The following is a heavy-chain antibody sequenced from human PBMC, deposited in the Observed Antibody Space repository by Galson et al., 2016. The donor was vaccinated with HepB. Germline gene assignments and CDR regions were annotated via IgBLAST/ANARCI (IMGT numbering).Heavy chain of an antibody. CDR2: INHGGST. J-gene: IGHJ5*02. CDR1: GGSFYDGSFSAYY. D-gene: IGHD4-17*01. V-gene: IGHV4-34*01. CDR3: AREIVTRRSPNWFDP. Sequence: ETLSLTCTVYGGSFYDGSFSAYYWSWIRQSPGKGLEWIGDINHGGSTSYNPSLKSRVTISVDTSKNQFSLKVTSVTAADTAVYYCAREIVTRRSPNWFDPWGQGTLVTVSS.